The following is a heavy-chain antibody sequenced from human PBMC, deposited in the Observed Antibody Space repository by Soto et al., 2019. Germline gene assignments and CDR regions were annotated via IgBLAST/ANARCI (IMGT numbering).Heavy chain of an antibody. CDR1: GYTFTGYY. D-gene: IGHD1-26*01. CDR3: ARDPQNSGSPYYFDY. Sequence: GASVKVSCKASGYTFTGYYMHWVRQAPGQGLEWMGWINPNSGGTNYAQKFQGWVTMTRDTSISTAYMELSRLRSDDTAVYYCARDPQNSGSPYYFDYWGQGTLVTVSS. V-gene: IGHV1-2*04. J-gene: IGHJ4*02. CDR2: INPNSGGT.